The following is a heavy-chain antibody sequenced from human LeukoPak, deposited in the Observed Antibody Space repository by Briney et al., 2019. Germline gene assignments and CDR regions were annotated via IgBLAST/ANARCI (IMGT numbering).Heavy chain of an antibody. D-gene: IGHD1-1*01. CDR1: GFTFSTYA. CDR3: AKGDWNPVY. Sequence: GGSLRLSCAASGFTFSTYAMNWVRQAPGKGLEWVAVISYDGRQNYYADSVKGRFTISRDNSKNTLYLQMNSLRAEDTAVYYCAKGDWNPVYWGQGTLVTVSS. CDR2: ISYDGRQN. V-gene: IGHV3-30*04. J-gene: IGHJ4*02.